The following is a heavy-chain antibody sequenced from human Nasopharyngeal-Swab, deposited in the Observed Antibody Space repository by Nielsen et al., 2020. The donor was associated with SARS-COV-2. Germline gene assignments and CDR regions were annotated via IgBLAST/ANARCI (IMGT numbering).Heavy chain of an antibody. D-gene: IGHD6-19*01. J-gene: IGHJ3*02. CDR3: ARKSLGYSSGWLVAFDI. CDR2: NNPSGGST. Sequence: ASVKVPCKASGYTFTSYYMHWVRQAPGQGLEWMGINNPSGGSTSYAQKFQGRVTMTRDTSTSTVYMELSSLRSEDTAVYYCARKSLGYSSGWLVAFDIWGQGTMVTVSS. CDR1: GYTFTSYY. V-gene: IGHV1-46*01.